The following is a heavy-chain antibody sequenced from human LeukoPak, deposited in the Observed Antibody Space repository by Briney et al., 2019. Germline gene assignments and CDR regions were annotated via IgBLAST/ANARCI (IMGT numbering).Heavy chain of an antibody. D-gene: IGHD7-27*01. CDR3: AAPSNWGRYGTFDV. Sequence: GGTLRLSCTGSGFTFGDNSVGWFRQAPGKGLEGVGFIRSKANGATTEYAASVKGGITISRDDSKSIAYLHMNSLKTEDTAVYYCAAPSNWGRYGTFDVWGQGAMVTVSS. CDR2: IRSKANGATT. CDR1: GFTFGDNS. V-gene: IGHV3-49*03. J-gene: IGHJ3*01.